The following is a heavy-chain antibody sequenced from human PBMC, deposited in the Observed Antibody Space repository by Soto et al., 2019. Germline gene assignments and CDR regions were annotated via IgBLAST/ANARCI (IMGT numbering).Heavy chain of an antibody. D-gene: IGHD3-22*01. J-gene: IGHJ5*02. V-gene: IGHV2-5*02. Sequence: QITLKESGPTLVKPTQTLTLTCTFSGFSLSTSGVGVGWIRQPPGKALEWLALISWDDDERYSPSLKSRLTITKDTSKNQVVLTVTNMDPVDTATYYCAHRRGYYDSSGYYGGHWFDPWGQGTLVTVSS. CDR1: GFSLSTSGVG. CDR2: ISWDDDE. CDR3: AHRRGYYDSSGYYGGHWFDP.